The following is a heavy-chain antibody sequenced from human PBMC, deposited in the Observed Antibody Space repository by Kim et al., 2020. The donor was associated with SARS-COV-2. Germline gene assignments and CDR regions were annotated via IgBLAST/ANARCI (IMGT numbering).Heavy chain of an antibody. V-gene: IGHV4-59*08. CDR2: IYYSGST. Sequence: SETLSLTCTVSGGSISSYYWSWIRQPPGKGLEWIGYIYYSGSTNYNPSLKSRVTISVDTSKNQFSLKLSSVTAADTAVYYCARMKGATVTTKGVWFDPWGQGTLVTVSS. J-gene: IGHJ5*02. CDR1: GGSISSYY. D-gene: IGHD4-17*01. CDR3: ARMKGATVTTKGVWFDP.